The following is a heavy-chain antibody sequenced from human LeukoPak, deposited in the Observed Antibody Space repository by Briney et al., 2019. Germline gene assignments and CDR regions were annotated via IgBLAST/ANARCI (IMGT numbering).Heavy chain of an antibody. J-gene: IGHJ4*02. CDR2: INPSGGST. CDR1: GYTFTSYY. CDR3: ARDPIYTEGIYFDY. Sequence: ASVKVSCKASGYTFTSYYMHWVRQAPGQGLEWMGIINPSGGSTSYAQKFQGRVTMTTDTSTSTAYMELRSLRSDDTAVYYCARDPIYTEGIYFDYWGQGTLVTVSS. D-gene: IGHD3-9*01. V-gene: IGHV1-46*01.